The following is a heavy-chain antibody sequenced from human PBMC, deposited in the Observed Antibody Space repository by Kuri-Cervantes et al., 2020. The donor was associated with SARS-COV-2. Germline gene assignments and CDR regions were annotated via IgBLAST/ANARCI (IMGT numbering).Heavy chain of an antibody. V-gene: IGHV3-9*01. CDR2: ISWNSGSI. D-gene: IGHD2-2*01. CDR3: ARDCSSTSCYFGSAGDFDY. CDR1: GFTFDDYA. J-gene: IGHJ4*02. Sequence: SLKIFCAASGFTFDDYAMHWVRQAPGKGLEWVSGISWNSGSIGYADSVKGRFTISRDNAKNSLYLQMNSLRAEDTAVYYCARDCSSTSCYFGSAGDFDYWGQGTLVTVSS.